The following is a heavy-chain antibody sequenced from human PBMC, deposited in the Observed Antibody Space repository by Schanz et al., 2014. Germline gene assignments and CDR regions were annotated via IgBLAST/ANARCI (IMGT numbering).Heavy chain of an antibody. CDR1: GFIFSDYY. J-gene: IGHJ6*03. V-gene: IGHV3-23*04. CDR2: ISSGGGST. CDR3: ARVKYCTITRCYRTETEGIYYMDV. D-gene: IGHD2-2*01. Sequence: EVQLVESGGGLVKPGGSLRLSCAASGFIFSDYYMAWIRQAPGKGLEWVSSISSGGGSTYYADSVKGRFTISRDNSKNTLYLQMKSLRAEDTAVYYCARVKYCTITRCYRTETEGIYYMDVWGKGTTVTVSS.